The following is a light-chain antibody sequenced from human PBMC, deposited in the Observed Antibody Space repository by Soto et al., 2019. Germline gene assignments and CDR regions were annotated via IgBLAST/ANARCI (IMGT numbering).Light chain of an antibody. CDR1: QDIGSW. J-gene: IGKJ5*01. Sequence: DIQMTQSPSSVSASVGDRVTITCRASQDIGSWFAWYQQKPGKVPKLMIYAASILQSGVPSRFSGSVSGTDFTLTLHNLQPEDFATYDGQQAKSFTVSVGQWTRLEIK. CDR3: QQAKSFTVS. V-gene: IGKV1D-12*01. CDR2: AAS.